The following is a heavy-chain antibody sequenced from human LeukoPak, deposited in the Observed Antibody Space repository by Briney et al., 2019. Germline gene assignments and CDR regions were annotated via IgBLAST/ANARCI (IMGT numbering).Heavy chain of an antibody. V-gene: IGHV3-48*04. CDR1: GFTFSSYS. CDR3: ARVPAAAYCSSTSCYGRYYMDV. CDR2: ISSSSSTI. D-gene: IGHD2-2*01. J-gene: IGHJ6*03. Sequence: PGGSLRLSCAASGFTFSSYSMNWVRQAPGKGLEWVSYISSSSSTIYYADSVKGRFTISRDNAKNSLYLQMNSLRAEDTAVYYCARVPAAAYCSSTSCYGRYYMDVWGKGTTVTVSS.